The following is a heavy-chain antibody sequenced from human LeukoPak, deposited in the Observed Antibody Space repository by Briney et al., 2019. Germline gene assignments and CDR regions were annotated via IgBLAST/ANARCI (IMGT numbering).Heavy chain of an antibody. V-gene: IGHV3-21*01. CDR2: ISSSSSYI. CDR3: ARVQDYGDYGALDY. D-gene: IGHD4-17*01. J-gene: IGHJ4*02. CDR1: GFTFSSYS. Sequence: PGGSLRLSCAASGFTFSSYSMNWVRQAPGKGLEWVSSISSSSSYIYYADSVKGRFTISRDNAKNSLYLQMNSLRAEDTAVYYCARVQDYGDYGALDYWGQGTLVTVSS.